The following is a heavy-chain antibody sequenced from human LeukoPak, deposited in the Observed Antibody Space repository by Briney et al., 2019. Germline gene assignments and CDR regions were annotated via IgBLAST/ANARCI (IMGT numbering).Heavy chain of an antibody. Sequence: PGGSLRLSCAASGLTFSSYTMNWVRQAPGKGLEWVSSIITSRSYIYYADSVKGRFTVSRDNAKNSLYLQMNSLRAEDTAVYYCARDMDGSGSYFTVAMDVWGQGTTVTVSS. CDR3: ARDMDGSGSYFTVAMDV. V-gene: IGHV3-21*01. J-gene: IGHJ6*02. CDR2: IITSRSYI. D-gene: IGHD3-10*01. CDR1: GLTFSSYT.